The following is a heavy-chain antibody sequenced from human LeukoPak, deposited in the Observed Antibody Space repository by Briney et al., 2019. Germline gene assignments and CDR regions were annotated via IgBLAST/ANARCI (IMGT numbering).Heavy chain of an antibody. V-gene: IGHV4-31*03. Sequence: SQTLSLTCTVSGDSISSGGYHWSWIRQHPGKGLEWIGYIYHSGTTYYNPSLKSRVTNSIDTSNNQFSLKVSSVTAADTAMYFCARYDGSAKGGWFDPWGQGILVTVSS. CDR2: IYHSGTT. CDR3: ARYDGSAKGGWFDP. D-gene: IGHD3-10*01. CDR1: GDSISSGGYH. J-gene: IGHJ5*02.